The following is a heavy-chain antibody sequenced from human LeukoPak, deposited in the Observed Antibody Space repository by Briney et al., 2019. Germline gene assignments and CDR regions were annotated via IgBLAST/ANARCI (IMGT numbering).Heavy chain of an antibody. D-gene: IGHD1-7*01. J-gene: IGHJ4*02. CDR3: ARDGAAFGWNYAVDY. CDR1: GFTFSSYA. CDR2: ISYDGSNK. Sequence: PGGSLRLSCAASGFTFSSYAMHWVRQAPGKGLEWVAVISYDGSNKYYADSVKGRFTISRDNAKNSLYLQMNSLRAEDTAVYFCARDGAAFGWNYAVDYWGQGTLVTVSS. V-gene: IGHV3-30*04.